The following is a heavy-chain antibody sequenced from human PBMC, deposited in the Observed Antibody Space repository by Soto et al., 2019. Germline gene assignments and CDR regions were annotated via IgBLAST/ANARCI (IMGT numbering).Heavy chain of an antibody. Sequence: GSLRLSCAASGFTFSSYGMHWVRQAPGKGLEWVAVISYDGSNKYYADSVKGRFTISRDNSKNTLYLQMNSLRAEDTAVYYCKVAAAQGFDYWGQGTLVTVSS. J-gene: IGHJ4*02. CDR1: GFTFSSYG. D-gene: IGHD6-13*01. CDR3: KVAAAQGFDY. CDR2: ISYDGSNK. V-gene: IGHV3-30*03.